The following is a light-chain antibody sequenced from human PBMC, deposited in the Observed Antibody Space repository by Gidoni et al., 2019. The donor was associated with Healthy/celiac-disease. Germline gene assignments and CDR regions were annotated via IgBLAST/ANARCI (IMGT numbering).Light chain of an antibody. CDR3: QQRSNWPPNT. Sequence: EIVLTHSPATLSLSPGERATLSCTASQSVSSYLAWYQQKPGQAPRLLIYDASNRATGIPARFSGSGSGTDFTLTISSLEPEDFAVYYCQQRSNWPPNTFGQGTKLEIK. CDR1: QSVSSY. J-gene: IGKJ2*01. V-gene: IGKV3-11*01. CDR2: DAS.